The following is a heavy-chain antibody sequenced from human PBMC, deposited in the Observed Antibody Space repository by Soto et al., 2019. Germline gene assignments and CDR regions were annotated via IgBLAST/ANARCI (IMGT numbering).Heavy chain of an antibody. J-gene: IGHJ4*02. CDR2: ISHSGSGT. CDR3: ARGHLPGGNTFYYDY. V-gene: IGHV4-34*01. CDR1: GGAFSGNY. D-gene: IGHD2-15*01. Sequence: QVQLQQWGAGLLKPSETLTLTCTVYGGAFSGNYWSWIRQPPGMGLEWIGEISHSGSGTNYNPSLKIRVTISVDTSKNQISLKLSSVTAADTAMYYCARGHLPGGNTFYYDYWGQGTLVSVSS.